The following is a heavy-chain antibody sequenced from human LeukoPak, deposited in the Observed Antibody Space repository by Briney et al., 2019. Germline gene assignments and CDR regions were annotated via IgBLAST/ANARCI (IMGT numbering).Heavy chain of an antibody. CDR1: GFTFSSYW. CDR3: AREYSSGWFDAFDI. Sequence: GGSLRLSCAASGFTFSSYWMSWVRQAPGKGLEWVSYISSSSSTIYYADSVKGRFTISRDNAKNSLYLQMNSLRAEDTAVYYCAREYSSGWFDAFDIWGQGTMVTVSS. D-gene: IGHD6-19*01. J-gene: IGHJ3*02. V-gene: IGHV3-48*04. CDR2: ISSSSSTI.